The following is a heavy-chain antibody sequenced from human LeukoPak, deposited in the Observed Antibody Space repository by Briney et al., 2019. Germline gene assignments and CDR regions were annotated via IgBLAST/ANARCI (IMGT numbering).Heavy chain of an antibody. J-gene: IGHJ6*02. CDR2: INPNNGGT. D-gene: IGHD3-9*01. CDR1: GYTFTGYY. Sequence: ASVKVSCKASGYTFTGYYIHWVRQAPGQGLEGMAGINPNNGGTNYAQNFQGRVTMTRDTSISTAYMELSRLSPDDTAVYYCEIVYYDILTGNYYYYYGMDVWGQGTTVTVSS. V-gene: IGHV1-2*02. CDR3: EIVYYDILTGNYYYYYGMDV.